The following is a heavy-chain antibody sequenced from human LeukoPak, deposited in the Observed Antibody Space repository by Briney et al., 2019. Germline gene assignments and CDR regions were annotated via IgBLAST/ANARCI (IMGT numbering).Heavy chain of an antibody. CDR1: GFTFRSYE. D-gene: IGHD3-10*01. J-gene: IGHJ4*02. V-gene: IGHV3-48*03. Sequence: PGGSLRLSCAASGFTFRSYEMNWVRQAPGKELEWVSYISSSGSTIYYADSVKGRFTISRDSAKNSLYLQMNSLRAEDTAVYYCARPLWFGDTGDYWGQGTLVTVSS. CDR2: ISSSGSTI. CDR3: ARPLWFGDTGDY.